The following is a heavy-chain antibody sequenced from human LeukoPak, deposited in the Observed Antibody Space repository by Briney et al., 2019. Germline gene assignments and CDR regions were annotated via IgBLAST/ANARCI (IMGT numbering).Heavy chain of an antibody. V-gene: IGHV3-7*01. CDR3: ARVIAARPGDYFDY. Sequence: GGSLRLSCAASGFTFSTSWMSWVRQAPGKGLEWVANIKEDGSEKYYVDSVKGRFITSKDNAKNSVYLQMNSLRVEDTAVYYCARVIAARPGDYFDYWGQGSLVTVSS. CDR2: IKEDGSEK. D-gene: IGHD6-13*01. CDR1: GFTFSTSW. J-gene: IGHJ4*02.